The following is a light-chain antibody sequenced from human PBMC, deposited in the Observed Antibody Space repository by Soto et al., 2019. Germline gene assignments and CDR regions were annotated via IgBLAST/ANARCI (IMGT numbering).Light chain of an antibody. V-gene: IGLV2-14*01. CDR2: EVS. CDR3: ASYTSFNTRV. J-gene: IGLJ1*01. Sequence: QPVLTQPASVSGSPGQSITISCTGTNTDVGGYNFVSWFQQYPGKAPKLMIFEVSNRPSGVSDRFSGSKSGNTASLTISGIQAEDEADYYSASYTSFNTRVFGTGPKVTVL. CDR1: NTDVGGYNF.